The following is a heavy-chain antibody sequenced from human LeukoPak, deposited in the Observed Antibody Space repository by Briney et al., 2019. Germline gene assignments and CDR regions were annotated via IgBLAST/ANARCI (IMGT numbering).Heavy chain of an antibody. V-gene: IGHV3-23*01. J-gene: IGHJ3*02. CDR3: AKVAVAGTRAFDI. D-gene: IGHD6-19*01. CDR2: IGGSGGST. CDR1: GFTFSSYA. Sequence: GGSLRLSCAASGFTFSSYAMSWVRQAPGKGLEWVSAIGGSGGSTYYADSVKGRFTIPRDNSKNTLYLQMNSLRAEDTAVYYCAKVAVAGTRAFDIWGQGTMVTVSS.